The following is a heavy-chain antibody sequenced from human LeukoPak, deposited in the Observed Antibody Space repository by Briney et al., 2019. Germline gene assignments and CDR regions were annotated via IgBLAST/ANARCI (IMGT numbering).Heavy chain of an antibody. D-gene: IGHD6-13*01. J-gene: IGHJ4*02. Sequence: PEGSLRLSCAASGFTFSSYAMSWVRQAPGKGLEWVSAISGSGGSTYYADSVKGRFTISRDNSKNTLYLQMDSLRAEDTAVYYCAKDSAAVGGPTTDWGQGTLVTVS. CDR2: ISGSGGST. CDR1: GFTFSSYA. CDR3: AKDSAAVGGPTTD. V-gene: IGHV3-23*01.